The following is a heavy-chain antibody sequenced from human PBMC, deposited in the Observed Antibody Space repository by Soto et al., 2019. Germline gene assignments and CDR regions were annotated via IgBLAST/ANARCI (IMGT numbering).Heavy chain of an antibody. CDR2: VYHTGRT. V-gene: IGHV4-61*01. CDR1: GGSFKSGSYS. CDR3: ARDFAYFDS. Sequence: SETLSLTCTVSGGSFKSGSYSWSWIRQPPGKGLEWIGCVYHTGRTSYNPSLKSRVSISMDTSKNQFSLNLDSVTAADTAVYFCARDFAYFDSWGQGTLVTVSS. D-gene: IGHD3-3*01. J-gene: IGHJ4*02.